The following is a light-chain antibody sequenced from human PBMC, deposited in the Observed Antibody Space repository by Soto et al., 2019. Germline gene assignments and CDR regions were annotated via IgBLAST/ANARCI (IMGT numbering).Light chain of an antibody. Sequence: AIQVTQSPSSLSASVGDRVTISFRASQGIGTGLGWYQQKPGKAPKLLIYEASTLQTGVASRFSGSGSGTDYTLTISSLQPEDFATYYCLQDYVYPWTFGHGTKVEVK. CDR2: EAS. V-gene: IGKV1-6*01. J-gene: IGKJ1*01. CDR3: LQDYVYPWT. CDR1: QGIGTG.